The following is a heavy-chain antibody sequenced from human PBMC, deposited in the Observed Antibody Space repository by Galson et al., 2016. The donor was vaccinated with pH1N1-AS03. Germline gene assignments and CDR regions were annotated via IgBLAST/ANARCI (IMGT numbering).Heavy chain of an antibody. Sequence: SLRLSCAASGFTFGDYPLTWFRQAPGKGLEWVGFIRSKTYGGTTEYAASVKGRLTIPRDDSKSIAYLQMNSLKTEDTAVYYCARARTSPGSLAGVGFDIWGQGTMVTVSS. CDR1: GFTFGDYP. V-gene: IGHV3-49*03. CDR2: IRSKTYGGTT. J-gene: IGHJ3*02. CDR3: ARARTSPGSLAGVGFDI.